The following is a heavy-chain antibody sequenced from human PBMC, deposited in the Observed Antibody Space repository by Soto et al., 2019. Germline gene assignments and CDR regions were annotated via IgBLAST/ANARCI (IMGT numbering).Heavy chain of an antibody. Sequence: PAETLSLTCAVYGGSFSGYYWSWIRQPPGKGLEWIGEINHSGSTNYNPSLKSRVTISVDTSKNQFSLKLSSVTAADTAVYYCASSRCLEWLFGNYYYYGMDVWGQGTTVTVSS. J-gene: IGHJ6*02. CDR2: INHSGST. V-gene: IGHV4-34*01. D-gene: IGHD3-3*01. CDR1: GGSFSGYY. CDR3: ASSRCLEWLFGNYYYYGMDV.